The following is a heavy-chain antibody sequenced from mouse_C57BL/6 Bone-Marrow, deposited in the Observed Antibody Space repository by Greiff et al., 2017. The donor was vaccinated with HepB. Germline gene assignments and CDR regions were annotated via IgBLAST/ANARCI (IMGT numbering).Heavy chain of an antibody. CDR1: GYTFTSYG. CDR2: IYPRSGNT. V-gene: IGHV1-81*01. CDR3: AFYYGPYYFDY. J-gene: IGHJ2*01. D-gene: IGHD1-1*01. Sequence: QVQLKQSGAELARPGASVKLSCKASGYTFTSYGISWVKQRTGQGLEWIGEIYPRSGNTYYNEKFKGKATLTADKSSSTAYMELRSLTSEDSAVYFCAFYYGPYYFDYWGQGTTLTVSS.